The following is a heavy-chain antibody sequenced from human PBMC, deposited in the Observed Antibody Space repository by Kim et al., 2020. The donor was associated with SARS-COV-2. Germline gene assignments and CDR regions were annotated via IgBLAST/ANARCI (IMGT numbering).Heavy chain of an antibody. CDR2: INHSGST. CDR1: GGSFSGYY. V-gene: IGHV4-34*01. J-gene: IGHJ4*02. D-gene: IGHD3-10*01. Sequence: SETLSLTCAVYGGSFSGYYWSWIRQPPGKGLEWIGEINHSGSTNYNPSLKSRVTISVDTSKNQFSLTLSSVTAADTAVYYCARAPYGSRTPVGDYWGQGTLVTVSS. CDR3: ARAPYGSRTPVGDY.